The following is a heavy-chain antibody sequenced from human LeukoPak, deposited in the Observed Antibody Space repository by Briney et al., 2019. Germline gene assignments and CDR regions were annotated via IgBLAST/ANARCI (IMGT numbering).Heavy chain of an antibody. D-gene: IGHD6-6*01. J-gene: IGHJ5*02. CDR1: GGTFSSYA. V-gene: IGHV1-69*05. Sequence: SVKVSCKASGGTFSSYAISWVRQAPGQGLEWMGGIIPIFGTANYAQKFQGRVTITTDESTSTAYMELSSLRSEDTAVYYCARGHDSSSPTNWFDPWGQGTLVTVSS. CDR3: ARGHDSSSPTNWFDP. CDR2: IIPIFGTA.